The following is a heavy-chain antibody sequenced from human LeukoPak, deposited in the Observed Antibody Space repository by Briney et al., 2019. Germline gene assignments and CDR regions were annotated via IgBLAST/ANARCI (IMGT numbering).Heavy chain of an antibody. CDR3: ARTTEGYCSSASCFGFSYSYYMDV. CDR2: IYYSGST. D-gene: IGHD2-2*01. CDR1: GGSISSYY. V-gene: IGHV4-59*01. J-gene: IGHJ6*03. Sequence: PSETLSLTCTVSGGSISSYYWSWIRQPPGKGLEWIGYIYYSGSTNYNPSLKSRVTISVDTSKNQFSLKLSSVIAADTAVYYCARTTEGYCSSASCFGFSYSYYMDVWGKGTTVTVSS.